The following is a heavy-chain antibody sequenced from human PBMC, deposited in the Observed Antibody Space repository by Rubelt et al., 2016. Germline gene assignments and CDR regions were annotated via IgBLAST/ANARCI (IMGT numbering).Heavy chain of an antibody. J-gene: IGHJ4*02. CDR1: GYSISSGYY. CDR3: ARQGGWELPGVRDY. Sequence: QVQLQESGPGLVKPSETLSLTCSISGYSISSGYYWGWIRQPPGKGLEWIGSIYHSGSTYYNPSLKSRVTISVDTSKNQFSLKLNSGHAADTAVYYCARQGGWELPGVRDYWGQGTLVTVSS. D-gene: IGHD1-26*01. CDR2: IYHSGST. V-gene: IGHV4-38-2*02.